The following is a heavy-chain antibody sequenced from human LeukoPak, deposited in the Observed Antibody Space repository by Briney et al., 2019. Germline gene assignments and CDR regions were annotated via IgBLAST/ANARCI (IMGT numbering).Heavy chain of an antibody. D-gene: IGHD3-10*01. Sequence: GASVKVSCKASGYTFTSYYMHWVRQAPGQGLEWMGIINPSGGSTSYAQKFQGRVTMTRDTSTSTVYMELSSLRSEDTAVYYCAREPHHYGSFLNPYYYYYGMDVWGQGTTVTVSS. CDR2: INPSGGST. J-gene: IGHJ6*02. V-gene: IGHV1-46*01. CDR1: GYTFTSYY. CDR3: AREPHHYGSFLNPYYYYYGMDV.